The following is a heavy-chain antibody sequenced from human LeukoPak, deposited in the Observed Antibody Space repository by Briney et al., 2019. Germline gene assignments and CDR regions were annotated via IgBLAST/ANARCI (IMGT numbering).Heavy chain of an antibody. CDR3: ARFGEEVGATRRFFDY. J-gene: IGHJ4*02. CDR1: GGSISSYY. D-gene: IGHD1-26*01. V-gene: IGHV4-59*12. CDR2: IYHSGST. Sequence: SETLSLTCTVSGGSISSYYWSWIRQPPGKGLEWIGYIYHSGSTYYNPSLKSRVTISVDRSKNQFSLKLSSVTAADTAVYYCARFGEEVGATRRFFDYWGQGTLVTVSS.